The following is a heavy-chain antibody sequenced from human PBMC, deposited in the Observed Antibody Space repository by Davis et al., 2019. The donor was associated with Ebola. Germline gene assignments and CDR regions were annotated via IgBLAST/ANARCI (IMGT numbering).Heavy chain of an antibody. J-gene: IGHJ4*02. CDR1: GFTFSSYW. Sequence: GESLKISCAASGFTFSSYWMSWVRQAPGKGLEWVANIKQDGSEKYYVDSVKGRFTISRDNAKNTLYLQMNSLRAEDTAVYYCARGSSITMVQGVIPSDYWGQGTLVTVSS. V-gene: IGHV3-7*01. CDR3: ARGSSITMVQGVIPSDY. CDR2: IKQDGSEK. D-gene: IGHD3-10*01.